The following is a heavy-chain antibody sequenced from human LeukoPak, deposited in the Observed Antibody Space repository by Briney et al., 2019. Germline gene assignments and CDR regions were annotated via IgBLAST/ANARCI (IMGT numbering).Heavy chain of an antibody. CDR3: ARGGNYGMDV. J-gene: IGHJ6*02. CDR2: ISVYNGNT. V-gene: IGHV1-8*02. CDR1: GYTFTTYG. Sequence: ASVKVSCKASGYTFTTYGVSWVRQAPGQGLEWMGWISVYNGNTGYAQKFQGRVTMTRNTSISTAYMELSSLRSEDTAVYYCARGGNYGMDVWGQGTTVTVSS.